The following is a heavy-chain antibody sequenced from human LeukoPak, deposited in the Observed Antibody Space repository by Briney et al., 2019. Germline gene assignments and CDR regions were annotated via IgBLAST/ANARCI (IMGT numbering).Heavy chain of an antibody. V-gene: IGHV4-39*07. D-gene: IGHD6-13*01. J-gene: IGHJ6*03. Sequence: SETLSLTCTVSGGSISSSSYYWGWIRQPPGKGLEWIGSIYYSGSTYYNPSLKSRVTISVDTSKNQFSLKLSSVTAADTAVYYCARVARVWQPYYYYYYMDVWGKGTTVTVSS. CDR3: ARVARVWQPYYYYYYMDV. CDR1: GGSISSSSYY. CDR2: IYYSGST.